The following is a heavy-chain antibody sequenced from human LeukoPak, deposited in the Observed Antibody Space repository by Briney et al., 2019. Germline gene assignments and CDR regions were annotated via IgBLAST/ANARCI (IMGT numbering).Heavy chain of an antibody. Sequence: PSETLSLTCSVSGGSISSHCWGWIRRPPGKGLEWLGCINYSGSTHYNPSLESRVTISAATSKNQFSLKLSSVTAADTAVYYCARVRGLGVISPYFDYCGQGILVTVSS. J-gene: IGHJ4*02. CDR3: ARVRGLGVISPYFDY. CDR2: INYSGST. CDR1: GGSISSHC. V-gene: IGHV4-59*08. D-gene: IGHD3-16*02.